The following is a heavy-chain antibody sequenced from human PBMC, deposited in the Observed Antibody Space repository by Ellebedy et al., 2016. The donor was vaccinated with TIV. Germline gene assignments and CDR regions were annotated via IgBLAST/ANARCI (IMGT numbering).Heavy chain of an antibody. D-gene: IGHD1-26*01. CDR3: ARDPLYSGTYPNWLDP. V-gene: IGHV1-18*01. CDR2: ISAYNGNT. Sequence: ASVKVSCKASGYTFTTYGISWVRQAPGQWLEWMGWISAYNGNTNYAQSLQGRVTMTADTSTNTAYMELRSLRSDDTAVYYCARDPLYSGTYPNWLDPWGQGTLVTVSS. CDR1: GYTFTTYG. J-gene: IGHJ5*02.